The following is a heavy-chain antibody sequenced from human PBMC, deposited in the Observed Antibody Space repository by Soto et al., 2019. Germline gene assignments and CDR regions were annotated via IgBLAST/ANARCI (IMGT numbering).Heavy chain of an antibody. V-gene: IGHV4-34*01. CDR3: ARGGSIAVAGTGYYYYMDV. CDR2: INHSGST. D-gene: IGHD6-19*01. Sequence: SETLSLTCAVYGGSFSGYYWSWIRQPPGKGLEWIGEINHSGSTNYNPSLKSRVTISVDTSKNQFSLKLSSVTAADTAVYYCARGGSIAVAGTGYYYYMDVWGKGTTVTV. CDR1: GGSFSGYY. J-gene: IGHJ6*03.